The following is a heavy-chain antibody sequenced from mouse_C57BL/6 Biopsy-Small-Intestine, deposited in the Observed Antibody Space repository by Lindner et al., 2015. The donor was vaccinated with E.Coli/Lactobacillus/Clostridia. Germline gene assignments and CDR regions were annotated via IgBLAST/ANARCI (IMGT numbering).Heavy chain of an antibody. V-gene: IGHV1-9*01. J-gene: IGHJ3*01. CDR3: ARRTGTRAY. D-gene: IGHD4-1*01. CDR2: ILPGSGST. Sequence: IEWVKQRPGHGLEWIGEILPGSGSTNYNEKFKGKATFTADTSSNTAYMQLSSLTTEDSAIYYCARRTGTRAYWGQGTLVTVSA.